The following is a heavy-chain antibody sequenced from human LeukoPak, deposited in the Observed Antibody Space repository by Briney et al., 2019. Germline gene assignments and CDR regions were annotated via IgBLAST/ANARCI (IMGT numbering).Heavy chain of an antibody. J-gene: IGHJ4*02. Sequence: ASVKVSCKASGYTFTSYYMHWVRQALGQGLEWMGIINPSGGSTTYAQKFQGRVTMTRDTSTSTAHMEPRSLRSEDTAVYYCAREPSPMVRGYSPAYWGQGTLVTVSS. D-gene: IGHD3-10*01. CDR3: AREPSPMVRGYSPAY. V-gene: IGHV1-46*01. CDR1: GYTFTSYY. CDR2: INPSGGST.